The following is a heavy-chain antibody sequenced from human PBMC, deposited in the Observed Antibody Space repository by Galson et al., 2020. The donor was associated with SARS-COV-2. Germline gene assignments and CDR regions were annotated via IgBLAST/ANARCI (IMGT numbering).Heavy chain of an antibody. CDR1: GFTFSSCW. CDR2: INSDGSST. Sequence: TGGSLRLSCAASGFTFSSCWMHWVRQAPGKGLGWVSRINSDGSSTSYADSVKGRFTISRDNAKNTLYLQMNSLRAEDTAVYYCARVGTRSGWKYYFDYWGQGTLVTVSS. CDR3: ARVGTRSGWKYYFDY. J-gene: IGHJ4*02. V-gene: IGHV3-74*01. D-gene: IGHD6-19*01.